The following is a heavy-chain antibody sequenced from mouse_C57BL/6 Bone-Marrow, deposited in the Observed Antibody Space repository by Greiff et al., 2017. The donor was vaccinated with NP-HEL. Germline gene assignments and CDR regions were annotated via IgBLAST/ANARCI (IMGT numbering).Heavy chain of an antibody. CDR3: ARGGLYYGNYVGFAY. CDR2: ISDGGSYT. V-gene: IGHV5-4*03. D-gene: IGHD2-1*01. Sequence: DVKLVESGGGLVKPGGSLKLSCAASGFTFSSYAMSWVRQTPEKRLEWVATISDGGSYTYYPDNVQGRFTISRDNAKNNLYLQMSHLKSEDTAMYYCARGGLYYGNYVGFAYWGQGTLVTVSA. J-gene: IGHJ3*01. CDR1: GFTFSSYA.